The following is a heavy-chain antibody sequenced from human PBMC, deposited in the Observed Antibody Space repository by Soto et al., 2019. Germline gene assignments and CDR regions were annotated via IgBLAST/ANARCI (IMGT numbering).Heavy chain of an antibody. Sequence: QDQLVQSGAEVKKPGSSVKVSCKASGGTFSSYTISWVRQAPGQGLEWMGRIIPILGIANYAQKFQGRVTITADKSTSTAYMELSSLRSEDTAVYYCAGRGTIAVAGIPEYYGMDVWGQGTTVTVSS. CDR2: IIPILGIA. CDR1: GGTFSSYT. V-gene: IGHV1-69*02. J-gene: IGHJ6*02. D-gene: IGHD6-19*01. CDR3: AGRGTIAVAGIPEYYGMDV.